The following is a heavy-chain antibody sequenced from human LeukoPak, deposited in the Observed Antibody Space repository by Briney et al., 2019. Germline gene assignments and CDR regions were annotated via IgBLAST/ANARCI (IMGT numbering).Heavy chain of an antibody. V-gene: IGHV4-4*07. CDR3: ARVYGGNPNWYFDL. CDR1: GGPISSYY. Sequence: ASETLSLTCTVSGGPISSYYWSWIRQLAGKGLEWVGRIYTSGSTNYNPSLKSRVTMSIDTSKKQFSLKLNSVTAADTAVYYCARVYGGNPNWYFDLWGRGTLVIVSS. CDR2: IYTSGST. J-gene: IGHJ2*01. D-gene: IGHD4/OR15-4a*01.